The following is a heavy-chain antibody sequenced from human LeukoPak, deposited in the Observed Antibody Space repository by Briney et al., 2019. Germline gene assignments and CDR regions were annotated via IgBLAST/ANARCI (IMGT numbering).Heavy chain of an antibody. D-gene: IGHD6-13*01. CDR2: IWYDGSNK. J-gene: IGHJ4*02. Sequence: GRSLRLSCAASGFTFSSYGMHWVRQAPGKGLEWVAVIWYDGSNKYYADSVKGRFTISRDNSKNTLYLQMNSLRAEDTAVYYCAISRELARPFDYWGQGTLVTVSS. CDR3: AISRELARPFDY. V-gene: IGHV3-33*01. CDR1: GFTFSSYG.